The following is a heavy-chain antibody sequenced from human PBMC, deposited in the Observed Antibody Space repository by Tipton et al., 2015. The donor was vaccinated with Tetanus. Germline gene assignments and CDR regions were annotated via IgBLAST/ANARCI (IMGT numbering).Heavy chain of an antibody. CDR2: VAYDGNNK. J-gene: IGHJ4*02. Sequence: SLRLSCATSGLSFSGYGLHWLRQAPGKGLEWVALVAYDGNNKYYADSVKGRFTISRDNSKDTLYLQMNSLRPEDTAVYYCARDGFYYCSGSYYRAFWGQGTLVTASP. CDR3: ARDGFYYCSGSYYRAF. CDR1: GLSFSGYG. D-gene: IGHD3-10*01. V-gene: IGHV3-30-3*01.